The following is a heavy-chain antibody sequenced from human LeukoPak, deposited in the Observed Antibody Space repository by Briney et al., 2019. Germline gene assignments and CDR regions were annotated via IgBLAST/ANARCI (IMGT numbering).Heavy chain of an antibody. CDR2: IGGSGGGT. J-gene: IGHJ4*02. Sequence: PGGSLRLSCAASGFTFSTYAMSWVRQAPGKGLEWVSTIGGSGGGTYYAESAKGRFIISRDTSKNTLFLQMNSLRAEDTALYYCARNDFGSGWLGDYWGQGTLVIVSS. CDR3: ARNDFGSGWLGDY. D-gene: IGHD6-19*01. V-gene: IGHV3-23*01. CDR1: GFTFSTYA.